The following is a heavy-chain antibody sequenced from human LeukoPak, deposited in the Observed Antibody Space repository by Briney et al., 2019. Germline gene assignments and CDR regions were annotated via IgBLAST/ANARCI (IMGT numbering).Heavy chain of an antibody. J-gene: IGHJ4*02. CDR3: ARGLRKRASPRSSWPFDY. CDR1: GGSFSGYY. CDR2: INHSGST. V-gene: IGHV4-34*01. D-gene: IGHD6-13*01. Sequence: PSETLSLTCAVYGGSFSGYYWGWIRQPPGKGLEWIGEINHSGSTNYNPSLKSRVTISVDTSKNQFSLKLSSVTAADTAVYYCARGLRKRASPRSSWPFDYWGQGTLVTVSS.